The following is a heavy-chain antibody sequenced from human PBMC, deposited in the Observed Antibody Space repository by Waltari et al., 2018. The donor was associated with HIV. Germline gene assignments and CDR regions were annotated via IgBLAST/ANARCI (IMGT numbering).Heavy chain of an antibody. D-gene: IGHD3-10*01. V-gene: IGHV4-59*11. CDR1: GASLRRHY. Sequence: QVQLQESGPGPLPHSATLSLPCTVSGASLRRHYWPWNGQPPGKALECIGYIYDSGSTNYNPPLKSRVTIAVDTSKKQISLKLSSVTAADTAVYYGARDFPFSHYYGSGSYFGSDYWGQGTQVTVSS. J-gene: IGHJ4*02. CDR3: ARDFPFSHYYGSGSYFGSDY. CDR2: IYDSGST.